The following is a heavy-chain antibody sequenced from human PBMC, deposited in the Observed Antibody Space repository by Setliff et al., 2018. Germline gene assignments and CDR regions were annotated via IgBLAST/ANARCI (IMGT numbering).Heavy chain of an antibody. CDR2: TYTSGST. Sequence: SETLSLTCTVSGGSISGGSYYWSWIRQPAGKGLEWIGHTYTSGSTNYNPSLKSRVTISVDTSKNQFSLKLSSVTAADTAVYYCARDPRYSSSWYSFDIWGQGTMVTVSS. V-gene: IGHV4-61*09. D-gene: IGHD6-13*01. CDR1: GGSISGGSYY. J-gene: IGHJ3*02. CDR3: ARDPRYSSSWYSFDI.